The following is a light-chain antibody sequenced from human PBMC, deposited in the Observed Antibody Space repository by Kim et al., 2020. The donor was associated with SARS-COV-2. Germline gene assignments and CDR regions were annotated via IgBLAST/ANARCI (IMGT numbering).Light chain of an antibody. J-gene: IGLJ2*01. CDR3: QVWDSSSDLVV. CDR1: NIGSKS. CDR2: DDS. Sequence: APGKTARSTCGGNNIGSKSVHWYQQKPGQAPVLVVYDDSDRPSGIPERFSGSNSGNTATLTISWVEAGDEADYYCQVWDSSSDLVVFGGGTQLTVL. V-gene: IGLV3-21*03.